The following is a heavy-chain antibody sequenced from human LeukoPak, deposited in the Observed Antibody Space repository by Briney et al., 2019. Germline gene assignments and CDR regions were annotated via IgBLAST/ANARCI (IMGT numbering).Heavy chain of an antibody. CDR2: IFYSGGT. CDR3: ARRKYSGSYGAFDI. D-gene: IGHD1-26*01. Sequence: SETLSLTCTVSGGSINTPNYYWGWIRQTPGKGLEWIGNIFYSGGTYYSPSLTSRVTISLDTSRNQFSLKLNSVTAADTAVYYCARRKYSGSYGAFDIWGQGTMVTVSS. CDR1: GGSINTPNYY. V-gene: IGHV4-39*07. J-gene: IGHJ3*02.